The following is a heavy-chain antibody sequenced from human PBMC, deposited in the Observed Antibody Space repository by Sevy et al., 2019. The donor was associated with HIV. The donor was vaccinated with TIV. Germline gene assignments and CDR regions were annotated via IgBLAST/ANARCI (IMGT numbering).Heavy chain of an antibody. CDR2: INPNSGGT. J-gene: IGHJ3*02. CDR3: ARSPAYCSGGSCYRDAFDI. CDR1: GYTFTGYY. Sequence: ASVKVSCKASGYTFTGYYMHWVRQAPGQGLEWMGRINPNSGGTNYAQKFQGRVTMTRDTSISTAYMELSRLRSDDTAVYYCARSPAYCSGGSCYRDAFDIWGQGTMVTVSS. D-gene: IGHD2-15*01. V-gene: IGHV1-2*06.